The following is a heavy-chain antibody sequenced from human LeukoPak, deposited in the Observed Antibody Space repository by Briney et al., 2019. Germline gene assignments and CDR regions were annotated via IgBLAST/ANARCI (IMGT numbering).Heavy chain of an antibody. CDR2: IYYSGST. D-gene: IGHD3-22*01. V-gene: IGHV4-59*01. CDR1: GGSISSYY. CDR3: ARARYYYDSSGFPPLQLHAVDI. Sequence: SETLSLTCTVSGGSISSYYLSWIRQPQGKGLEWIGYIYYSGSTNYNPSLKSRVTISVDTSKNQFSLKLSSVTAADTAVYYCARARYYYDSSGFPPLQLHAVDIWGQGTMFPVSS. J-gene: IGHJ3*02.